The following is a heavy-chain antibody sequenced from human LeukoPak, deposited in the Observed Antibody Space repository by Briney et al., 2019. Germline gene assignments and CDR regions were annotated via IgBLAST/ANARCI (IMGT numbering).Heavy chain of an antibody. CDR1: GFSLSTYW. V-gene: IGHV4-39*01. CDR2: IYYSGST. J-gene: IGHJ4*02. D-gene: IGHD3-10*01. CDR3: ARQKVVMVRGVPFDY. Sequence: PGGSLRLSCAASGFSLSTYWMSWVRQAPGKGLEWIGSIYYSGSTYYNPSLKSRVTISVDTSKNQFSLKLSSVTAADTAVYYCARQKVVMVRGVPFDYWGQGTLVTVSS.